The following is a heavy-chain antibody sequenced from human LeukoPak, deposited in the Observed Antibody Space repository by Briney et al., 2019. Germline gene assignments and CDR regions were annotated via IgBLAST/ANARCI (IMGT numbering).Heavy chain of an antibody. Sequence: GGSLRLSCAASGFTFNNYAMSWVRQAPGKGLEWVSGITGSGGGTYYADSVKGRFTISRDNSKKTLYLQMNSLRAEDTAVYYCARVQGYCSGGSCYAHDAFDIWGQGTMVTVSS. CDR3: ARVQGYCSGGSCYAHDAFDI. D-gene: IGHD2-15*01. V-gene: IGHV3-23*01. CDR2: ITGSGGGT. J-gene: IGHJ3*02. CDR1: GFTFNNYA.